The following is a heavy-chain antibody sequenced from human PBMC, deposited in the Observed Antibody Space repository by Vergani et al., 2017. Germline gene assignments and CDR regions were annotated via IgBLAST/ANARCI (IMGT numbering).Heavy chain of an antibody. J-gene: IGHJ5*02. CDR2: ISWNSNSI. CDR1: GFTSAGYA. V-gene: IGHV3-9*02. CDR3: AKDLGTSSGGGWFDP. D-gene: IGHD6-6*01. Sequence: EVQLEESGGGLVLPGRSLRLFCVASGFTSAGYAMHWVRQAPGKGLEWVSGISWNSNSIGYAESVKGRFTISRDNAKNSLYLQMNSLRAEDTALYYCAKDLGTSSGGGWFDPWGQGTLVTVSS.